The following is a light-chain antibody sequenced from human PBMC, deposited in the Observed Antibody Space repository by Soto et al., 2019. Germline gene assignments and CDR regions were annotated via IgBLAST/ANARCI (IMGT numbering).Light chain of an antibody. CDR1: QSISKH. Sequence: DIQMTQSPSSRSSSLEDRVIITCRASQSISKHLNWYQQKPGKAPKLLIFAASSLQSGVPSRFSGSRSGPDFTLTISGLKSEDCAVYYCQQYKKWPRTFGHGTKVDIK. CDR3: QQYKKWPRT. CDR2: AAS. V-gene: IGKV1-39*01. J-gene: IGKJ1*01.